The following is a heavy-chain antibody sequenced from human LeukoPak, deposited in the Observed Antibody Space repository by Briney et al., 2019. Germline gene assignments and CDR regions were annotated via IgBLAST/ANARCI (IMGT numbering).Heavy chain of an antibody. D-gene: IGHD2-8*01. Sequence: SETLSLTCNVSGGSINTNSYYWGWIRQPPGKGLEWIGTIYYSGSTYYNPSLKSRVTISTDTSKNQFSLNVTSVTAADTAVYFCARRFYTNGVCYRSAFDIWGQGTMVTISS. J-gene: IGHJ3*02. CDR1: GGSINTNSYY. V-gene: IGHV4-39*07. CDR2: IYYSGST. CDR3: ARRFYTNGVCYRSAFDI.